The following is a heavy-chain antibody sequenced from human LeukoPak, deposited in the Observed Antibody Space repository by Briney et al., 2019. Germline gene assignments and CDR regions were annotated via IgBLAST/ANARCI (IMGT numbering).Heavy chain of an antibody. J-gene: IGHJ4*02. D-gene: IGHD2-21*02. Sequence: PSETLSLTCTVSGGSISSSSYYWGWIRQPPGKGLEWIGSIYYSGSTYYNPSLESRVTISVDTSKNQFSLKLSSVTAADTAVYYCARLEPLGVVTGYFDYWGQGTLVTVSS. CDR1: GGSISSSSYY. CDR2: IYYSGST. CDR3: ARLEPLGVVTGYFDY. V-gene: IGHV4-39*01.